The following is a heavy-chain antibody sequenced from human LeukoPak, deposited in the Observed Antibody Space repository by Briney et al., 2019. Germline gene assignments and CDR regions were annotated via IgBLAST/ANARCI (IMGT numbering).Heavy chain of an antibody. Sequence: SETLSLTCTVSGGSISSYYWSWIRQPPGKGLEWIGEINHSGSTNYNPSLKSRVTISVDTSKNQFSLKLSSVTAADTAVYYCARKRRGVHTAITFDYWGQGTLVTVSS. D-gene: IGHD5-18*01. CDR3: ARKRRGVHTAITFDY. CDR2: INHSGST. V-gene: IGHV4-34*01. CDR1: GGSISSYY. J-gene: IGHJ4*02.